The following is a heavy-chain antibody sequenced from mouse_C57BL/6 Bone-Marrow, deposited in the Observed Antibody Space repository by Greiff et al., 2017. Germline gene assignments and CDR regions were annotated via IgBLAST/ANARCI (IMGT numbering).Heavy chain of an antibody. J-gene: IGHJ1*03. CDR2: IDPSDSYT. CDR3: ARGDYDGDWYFDV. Sequence: QVQLQQPGAELVKPGASVKLSCKASGYTFTSYWMQWVKQRPGQGLEWIGEIDPSDSYTNYNQKFKGKATLTVDTSSSTAYMQLSSLTSEDSAVYNCARGDYDGDWYFDVWGTGTTVTVSS. CDR1: GYTFTSYW. D-gene: IGHD2-4*01. V-gene: IGHV1-50*01.